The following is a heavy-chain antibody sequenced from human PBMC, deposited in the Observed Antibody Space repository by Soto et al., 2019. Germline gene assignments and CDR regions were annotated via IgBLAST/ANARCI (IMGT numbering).Heavy chain of an antibody. CDR1: GFTFSSYW. Sequence: EVQLVESGGGLVQPGGSLRLSCAGSGFTFSSYWMHWVRQAPGKGLVWVSCINSDGSRTSYADSVKGRFTISRDNAKNTLYLKMNSLRVEDTAVYYCAREPPGYDYGMDVWGQGTTVTVSS. CDR2: INSDGSRT. J-gene: IGHJ6*02. CDR3: AREPPGYDYGMDV. V-gene: IGHV3-74*01.